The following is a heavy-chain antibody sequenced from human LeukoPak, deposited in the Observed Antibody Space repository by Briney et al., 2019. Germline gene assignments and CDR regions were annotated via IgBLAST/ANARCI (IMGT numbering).Heavy chain of an antibody. Sequence: APVKVSCKASGGTFSSYAISWVRQAPGQGLEWMGGIIPIFGTANYAQKFQGRVTITADESTSTAYMELGSLRSEDTAVYYCARGVVVPAASFWFDPWGQGTLVTVSS. V-gene: IGHV1-69*13. D-gene: IGHD2-2*01. CDR3: ARGVVVPAASFWFDP. CDR1: GGTFSSYA. CDR2: IIPIFGTA. J-gene: IGHJ5*02.